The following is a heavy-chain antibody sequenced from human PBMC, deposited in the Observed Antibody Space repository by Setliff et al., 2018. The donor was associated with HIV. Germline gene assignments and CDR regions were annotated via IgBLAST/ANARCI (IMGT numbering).Heavy chain of an antibody. CDR2: INAGDGNT. D-gene: IGHD3-16*02. CDR1: GYIFSNFA. CDR3: ARDGAFVWWTYRYQGFDH. Sequence: GASVKVSCKASGYIFSNFAMHWVRQVPGPRLEWMGWINAGDGNTKYSQNIQGRVSITRDTSATTVYMELSRLRSEDTAVYYCARDGAFVWWTYRYQGFDHWGQGTLVTVSS. J-gene: IGHJ4*02. V-gene: IGHV1-3*01.